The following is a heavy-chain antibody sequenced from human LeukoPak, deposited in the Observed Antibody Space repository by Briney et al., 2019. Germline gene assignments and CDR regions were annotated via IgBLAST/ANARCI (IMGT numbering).Heavy chain of an antibody. Sequence: SQTLSLTCAISGDTVSRNTAAWNWIRPSPSRGLGWLGSTYHRSKWYNDYAVSVKSRITVNPDTSKNQFSLQLKSVTPEDTAVYFWARQEIEVDDAFDIWGQETMVTVSS. J-gene: IGHJ3*02. CDR3: ARQEIEVDDAFDI. CDR1: GDTVSRNTAA. CDR2: TYHRSKWYN. V-gene: IGHV6-1*01. D-gene: IGHD3-22*01.